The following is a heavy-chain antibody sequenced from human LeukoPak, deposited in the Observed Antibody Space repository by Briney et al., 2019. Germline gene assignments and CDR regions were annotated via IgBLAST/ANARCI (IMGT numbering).Heavy chain of an antibody. CDR1: GFTFSSYC. D-gene: IGHD3-10*01. CDR3: ARERGLEFDP. V-gene: IGHV3-74*01. CDR2: INTDGSRT. J-gene: IGHJ5*02. Sequence: GGSLRLSCAASGFTFSSYCMHWVRQVPGKGLVWVSRINTDGSRTTYADSVKGRFTLSRDNAKNTLYLQMNSLRADDTAVYYCARERGLEFDPWGQGTLVTVSS.